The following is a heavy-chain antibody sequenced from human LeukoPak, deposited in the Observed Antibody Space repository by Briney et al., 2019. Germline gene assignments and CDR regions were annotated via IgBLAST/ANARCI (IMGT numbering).Heavy chain of an antibody. V-gene: IGHV4-39*01. CDR2: IYYGGTT. Sequence: SETLSLTCIVSGGSISSSSYYWGWIRQPPGKGLEWIGSIYYGGTTCYNPSLKSRVTISVDTSKNQFSLKLSSVTAADTAVYYCARRPWVTASNWFDPWGQGTLVTVSS. CDR1: GGSISSSSYY. CDR3: ARRPWVTASNWFDP. J-gene: IGHJ5*02. D-gene: IGHD5-18*01.